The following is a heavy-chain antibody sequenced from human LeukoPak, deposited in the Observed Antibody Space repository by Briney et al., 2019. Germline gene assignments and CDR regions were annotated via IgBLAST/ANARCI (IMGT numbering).Heavy chain of an antibody. Sequence: GGSLRLSCAASGFSFSAYGVHWVRQAPGKGLEWVAVIWYDGSSKDYADSVKGRFTFSRDNSKNTLYLQMNSLTVEDAAVYYCARSQSSSLIDYWGQGTLVTVSS. CDR3: ARSQSSSLIDY. D-gene: IGHD6-13*01. V-gene: IGHV3-33*01. CDR1: GFSFSAYG. CDR2: IWYDGSSK. J-gene: IGHJ4*02.